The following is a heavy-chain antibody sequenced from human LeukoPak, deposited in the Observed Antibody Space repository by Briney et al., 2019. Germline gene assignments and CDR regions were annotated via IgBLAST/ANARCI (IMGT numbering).Heavy chain of an antibody. D-gene: IGHD2-2*01. CDR2: IYDIGST. CDR3: ARGGIVVVPAALDAFDI. Sequence: SETLSLTCTVSGGSISSGGYYWSWIRQHPWKGREWSGYIYDIGSTYYNPTLKRRCTISVDTSKNQFSLKLSSVTAADTAVYYCARGGIVVVPAALDAFDIWGQGTLVTVSS. J-gene: IGHJ4*02. V-gene: IGHV4-31*03. CDR1: GGSISSGGYY.